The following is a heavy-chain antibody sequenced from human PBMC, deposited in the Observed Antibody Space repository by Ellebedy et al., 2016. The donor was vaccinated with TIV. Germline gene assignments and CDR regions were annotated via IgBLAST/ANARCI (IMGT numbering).Heavy chain of an antibody. CDR3: ASVAITTPGTDY. J-gene: IGHJ4*02. CDR2: INPSGGRT. D-gene: IGHD6-13*01. V-gene: IGHV1-46*01. Sequence: AASVKVSCKASGYTFSSYDMYWVRQAPGQGLEWMGIINPSGGRTEYAPKFQGRLTMTRDTSTSTVYMELRSLRSDDTAVYYCASVAITTPGTDYWGQGTLVTVSS. CDR1: GYTFSSYD.